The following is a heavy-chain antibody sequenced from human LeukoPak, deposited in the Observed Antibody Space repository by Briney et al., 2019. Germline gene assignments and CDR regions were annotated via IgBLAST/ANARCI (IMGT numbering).Heavy chain of an antibody. CDR2: IYHSGST. V-gene: IGHV4-39*07. D-gene: IGHD6-13*01. Sequence: SETLSLTCTVSGGSISSGSYFWGWIRQAPGKGLEWIVNIYHSGSTYYNPSLKSRVTISVDTSENQFSLRLTSVTAADTAMYFCTRATVAAVGSSSTYYFDYWGQGILVTVSS. J-gene: IGHJ4*02. CDR3: TRATVAAVGSSSTYYFDY. CDR1: GGSISSGSYF.